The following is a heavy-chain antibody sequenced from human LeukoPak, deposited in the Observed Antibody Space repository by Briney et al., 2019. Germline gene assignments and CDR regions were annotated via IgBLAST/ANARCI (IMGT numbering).Heavy chain of an antibody. V-gene: IGHV4-59*01. CDR3: ARDTDDFWSGYLGAFDI. D-gene: IGHD3-3*01. CDR2: IYYSGST. CDR1: GGSISSYY. Sequence: SETLSLTCTVSGGSISSYYWSWIRQPPGKGLEWIGYIYYSGSTNYNPSLKSRVTISVDTSKNQFSLKLSSVTAADTAVYYCARDTDDFWSGYLGAFDIWGQGRMVTVSS. J-gene: IGHJ3*02.